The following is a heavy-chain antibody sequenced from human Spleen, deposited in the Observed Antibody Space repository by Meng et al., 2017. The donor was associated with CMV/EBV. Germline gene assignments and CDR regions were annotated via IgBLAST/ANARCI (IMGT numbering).Heavy chain of an antibody. D-gene: IGHD3-16*01. CDR3: ARGAAFDI. J-gene: IGHJ3*02. CDR2: ISYDGSNK. V-gene: IGHV3-30*14. CDR1: GFTFSSYA. Sequence: GESLKISCAASGFTFSSYAMHWVRQAPGKGLEWVAVISYDGSNKYYADSVKGRFTISRENAKNSLYLQMNSLRAGDTAVYYCARGAAFDIWGQGTMVTVSS.